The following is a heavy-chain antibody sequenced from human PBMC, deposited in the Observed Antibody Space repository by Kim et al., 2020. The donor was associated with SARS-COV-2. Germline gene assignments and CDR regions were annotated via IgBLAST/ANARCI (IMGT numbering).Heavy chain of an antibody. J-gene: IGHJ6*02. CDR1: GFTFSSYG. CDR3: AKDSSSWYHHYGMDV. V-gene: IGHV3-30*18. D-gene: IGHD6-13*01. CDR2: ISYDGSNK. Sequence: GGSLRLSCAASGFTFSSYGMHWVRQAPGKGLEWVAVISYDGSNKYYADSVKGRFTISRDNSKNTLYLQMNSLRAEDTAVYYCAKDSSSWYHHYGMDVWG.